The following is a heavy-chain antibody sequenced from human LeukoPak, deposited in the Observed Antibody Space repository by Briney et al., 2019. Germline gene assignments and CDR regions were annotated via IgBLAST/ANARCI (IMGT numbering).Heavy chain of an antibody. Sequence: VASVKVSCKASGYTFTSYYMHWVRQAPGQGLEWMGIINPGGGSTNFAQNFQGRVTMTRDTSTSTVYMELSSLRSEDTAVYYCATEVVVTSPRGMDVWGQGTTVTVSS. CDR2: INPGGGST. CDR3: ATEVVVTSPRGMDV. J-gene: IGHJ6*02. V-gene: IGHV1-46*01. CDR1: GYTFTSYY. D-gene: IGHD2-21*02.